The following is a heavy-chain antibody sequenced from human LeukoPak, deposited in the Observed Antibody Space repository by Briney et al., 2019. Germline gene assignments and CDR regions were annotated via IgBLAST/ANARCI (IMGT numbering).Heavy chain of an antibody. V-gene: IGHV4-4*02. Sequence: SETLSLTCAVSGGSISSSNWWSWVRQPPGKGLEWIGEINHSGSTNYNPSLKSRVTISVDTSKNQFSLKLSSVTAADTAVYYCARGGHSGSPYWGQGTLVTVSS. J-gene: IGHJ4*02. CDR2: INHSGST. D-gene: IGHD1-26*01. CDR1: GGSISSSNW. CDR3: ARGGHSGSPY.